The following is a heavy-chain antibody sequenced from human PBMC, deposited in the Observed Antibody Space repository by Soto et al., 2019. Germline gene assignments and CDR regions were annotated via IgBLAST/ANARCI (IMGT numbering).Heavy chain of an antibody. CDR3: ARDRGTVPHALAFDI. CDR2: IYYNGNT. CDR1: GGSISSGNYY. J-gene: IGHJ3*02. V-gene: IGHV4-30-4*01. Sequence: QVQLQESGPGLVKPSQTLSLTCNVSGGSISSGNYYWSWIRQPPGKGLEWLGYIYYNGNTYYNPSLKSRLTVSVDTSKNQFSLNLSSVTAADTAVYYCARDRGTVPHALAFDIWGQGTMVTVSS. D-gene: IGHD4-17*01.